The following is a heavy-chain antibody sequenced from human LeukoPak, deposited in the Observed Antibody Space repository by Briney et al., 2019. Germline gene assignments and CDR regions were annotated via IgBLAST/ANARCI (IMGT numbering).Heavy chain of an antibody. D-gene: IGHD2-8*01. CDR3: ARDNGRDDAFDI. V-gene: IGHV4-59*01. CDR2: IYYSGST. Sequence: SETLSLTCTVAGGSISSYYWSWVRQPPGKGLGWIGYIYYSGSTHYNPSLKSRVTISVDTSKNQFSLKLSSVTAADTAVYYCARDNGRDDAFDIWGQGTMVTVSS. J-gene: IGHJ3*02. CDR1: GGSISSYY.